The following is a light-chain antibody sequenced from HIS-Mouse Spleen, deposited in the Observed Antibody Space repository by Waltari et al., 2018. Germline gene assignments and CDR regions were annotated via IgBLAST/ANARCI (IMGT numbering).Light chain of an antibody. V-gene: IGLV2-18*02. Sequence: QSALTQPPSVSGSPGQSVTIPFTGTSTYVGSYNPFSWYQQPPGTAPKLMIYEVSNRPSGVPDRFSGSKSGNTASLTISGLQAEDEADYYCSSYTSSSTLVFGGGTKLTVL. CDR2: EVS. CDR1: STYVGSYNP. CDR3: SSYTSSSTLV. J-gene: IGLJ2*01.